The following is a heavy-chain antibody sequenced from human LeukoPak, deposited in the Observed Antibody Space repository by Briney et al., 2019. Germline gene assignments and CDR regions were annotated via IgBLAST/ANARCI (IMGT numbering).Heavy chain of an antibody. CDR2: IKIKTDGGTT. Sequence: GGSLRLSCAASGLTFTYAWMSWVRQAPGKGLEWVGRIKIKTDGGTTDYAAPVKGRFTTSRDDSKNTLFLQMNSLKTEDTAVYYCTTDIYNSGWSRVFDYWGQGTLVTVSS. J-gene: IGHJ4*02. CDR3: TTDIYNSGWSRVFDY. D-gene: IGHD6-19*01. CDR1: GLTFTYAW. V-gene: IGHV3-15*01.